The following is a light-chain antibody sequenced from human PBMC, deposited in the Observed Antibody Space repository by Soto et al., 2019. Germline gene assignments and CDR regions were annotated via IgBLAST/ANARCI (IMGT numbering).Light chain of an antibody. CDR3: QQYGTSRHGT. J-gene: IGKJ5*01. CDR1: QSFTSNY. V-gene: IGKV3-20*01. CDR2: GAS. Sequence: EMVLTQSPGTLSLSPGERATLSCGASQSFTSNYLAWYQQKPGQAPRLLIYGASTRATGIPDRFSGSGSGTDFTLTISRLEPEDFAVYYCQQYGTSRHGTSGQGTRLEIK.